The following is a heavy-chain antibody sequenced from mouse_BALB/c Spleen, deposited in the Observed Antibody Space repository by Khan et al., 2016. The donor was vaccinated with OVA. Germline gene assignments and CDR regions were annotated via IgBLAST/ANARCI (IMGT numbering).Heavy chain of an antibody. CDR2: IYPGTDNS. CDR3: AREEALYHLDH. CDR1: GYIFTSYW. J-gene: IGHJ2*01. V-gene: IGHV1-76*01. D-gene: IGHD3-2*02. Sequence: QVQLKQSGAELVRPGASVKLSCKTSGYIFTSYWIPWVKQRSGQGLEWIARIYPGTDNSYYNEKFKDKATLTADKSSSTAYMQLSSLKSEDSEVYFCAREEALYHLDHWGQGTTLTVSS.